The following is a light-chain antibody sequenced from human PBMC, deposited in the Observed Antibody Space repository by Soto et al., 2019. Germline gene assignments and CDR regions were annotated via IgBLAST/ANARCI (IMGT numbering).Light chain of an antibody. CDR2: SAS. Sequence: DIQMTQSPSSLSASVGDRVTITCRASQSISSYLNWYQQKPGKAPKLLIYSASSFQSGVPSRFSGSGSGTDFTLTISRMPREDFATYYCQHSCRTLTFGQGTRLEIK. CDR3: QHSCRTLT. J-gene: IGKJ5*01. V-gene: IGKV1-39*01. CDR1: QSISSY.